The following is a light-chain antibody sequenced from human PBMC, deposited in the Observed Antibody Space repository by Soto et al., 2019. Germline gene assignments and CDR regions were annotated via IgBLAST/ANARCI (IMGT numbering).Light chain of an antibody. CDR1: SSDVGGYNH. J-gene: IGLJ3*02. CDR3: SSYTSRSIWV. V-gene: IGLV2-14*03. CDR2: DVT. Sequence: QSVPTQPASVSGSPGQSITISCTGTSSDVGGYNHVSWYQHHPGKAPKLMIYDVTNRPSGVSNRFSGSKSGNTASLTVSGLHAEDEADYYCSSYTSRSIWVFVGGTKVTVL.